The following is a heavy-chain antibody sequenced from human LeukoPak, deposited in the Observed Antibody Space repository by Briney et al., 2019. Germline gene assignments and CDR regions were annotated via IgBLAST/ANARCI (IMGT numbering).Heavy chain of an antibody. J-gene: IGHJ4*02. D-gene: IGHD5-12*01. V-gene: IGHV4-59*01. CDR2: TNYFGTT. Sequence: SETLSLTCTVSGVSISTSYWSWIRQPPGKGLEWIGYTNYFGTTNYNPSLKSRVTISVDTSRNQFSLKLRSVTAEDTAVYYCARGGGFDWGAFDYWGQGTLVTVSS. CDR1: GVSISTSY. CDR3: ARGGGFDWGAFDY.